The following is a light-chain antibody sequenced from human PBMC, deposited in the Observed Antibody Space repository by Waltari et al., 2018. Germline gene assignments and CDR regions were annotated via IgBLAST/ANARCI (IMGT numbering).Light chain of an antibody. J-gene: IGKJ2*01. CDR1: QSVSSSN. Sequence: ELVLTQSPGTLFLSPGERATLSCRASQSVSSSNLAWYQQNPGQAPRLLIYGASSRATGIPDRFSGSGSGTDFTLTISRLEPEDFAVYYCQQYGRSWNTFGQGTKLEIK. V-gene: IGKV3-20*01. CDR2: GAS. CDR3: QQYGRSWNT.